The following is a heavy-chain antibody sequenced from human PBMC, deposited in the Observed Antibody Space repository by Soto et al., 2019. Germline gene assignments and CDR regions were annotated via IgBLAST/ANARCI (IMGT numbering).Heavy chain of an antibody. CDR2: IIPIFGTA. V-gene: IGHV1-69*13. CDR1: GGTFSSYA. Sequence: SVKVSCKASGGTFSSYAISWVRQAPGQGLEWTGGIIPIFGTANYAQKFQGRVTITADESTSTAYMELSSLRSEDTAVYYCARPEEDYYYYGMDVWGQGTTVTVSS. CDR3: ARPEEDYYYYGMDV. J-gene: IGHJ6*02.